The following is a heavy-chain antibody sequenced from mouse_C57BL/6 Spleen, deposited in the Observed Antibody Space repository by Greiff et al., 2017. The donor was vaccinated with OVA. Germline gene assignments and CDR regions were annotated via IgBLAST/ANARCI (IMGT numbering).Heavy chain of an antibody. Sequence: EVQGVESGGGLVKPGGSLKLSCAASGFTFSSYAMSWVRQTPEKRLEWVATISDGGSYTYYPDHVKGRFPISRYNAKNNLYLQMSHLKSEDTAMYYCARDCYGSYYFDYWGQGTTLTVSS. V-gene: IGHV5-4*01. J-gene: IGHJ2*01. D-gene: IGHD1-1*01. CDR2: ISDGGSYT. CDR1: GFTFSSYA. CDR3: ARDCYGSYYFDY.